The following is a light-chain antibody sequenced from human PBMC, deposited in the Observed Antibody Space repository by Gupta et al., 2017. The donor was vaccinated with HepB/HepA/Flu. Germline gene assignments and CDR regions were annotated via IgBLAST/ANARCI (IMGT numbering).Light chain of an antibody. CDR3: QQTYMTPLT. CDR1: RTISNY. Sequence: DIHMTQSPSSLVASVGDRVTITCRASRTISNYLNWYQQKPGRAPNLLIYGASGLQNGVPSRFSGRGSETEFTLTIRSLQPEDVATYYCQQTYMTPLTFGGGTNVEIK. V-gene: IGKV1-39*01. J-gene: IGKJ4*01. CDR2: GAS.